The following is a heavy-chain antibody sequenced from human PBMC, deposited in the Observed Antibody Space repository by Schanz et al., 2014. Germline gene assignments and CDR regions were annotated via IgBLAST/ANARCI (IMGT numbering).Heavy chain of an antibody. CDR3: ARDRVGASSYFDY. V-gene: IGHV3-23*04. CDR2: LSGDGGTT. J-gene: IGHJ4*02. Sequence: EVQLVESGGDLVQPGGSLKLSCVASGFTVSKNYMSWVRQAPGKGLQWVSSLSGDGGTTHYADSVKGRFTISRDNYKNTLYLQMNNLRAEDTAVYYCARDRVGASSYFDYWGQGTLVAVSS. D-gene: IGHD1-26*01. CDR1: GFTVSKNY.